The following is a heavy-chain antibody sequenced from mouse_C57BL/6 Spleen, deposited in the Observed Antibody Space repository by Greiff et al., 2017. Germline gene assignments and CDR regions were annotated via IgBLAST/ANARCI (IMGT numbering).Heavy chain of an antibody. V-gene: IGHV5-16*01. J-gene: IGHJ3*01. CDR2: INYAGSST. D-gene: IGHD1-1*01. Sequence: EVQLVESAGGLVQPGSSLKLSCTASGFTFSDYYMAWVRQVPEKGLEWVANINYAGSSTYYLHSLKSRFIMSRDKSKNMLYLQMVSLKSEDTATYDCATGSNYYGSRTSWFAYWGQGTLVTVSA. CDR1: GFTFSDYY. CDR3: ATGSNYYGSRTSWFAY.